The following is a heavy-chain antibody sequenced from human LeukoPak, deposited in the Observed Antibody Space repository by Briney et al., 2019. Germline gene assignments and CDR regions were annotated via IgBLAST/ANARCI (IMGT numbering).Heavy chain of an antibody. CDR1: GGSISSSSYY. D-gene: IGHD5-18*01. V-gene: IGHV4-39*01. J-gene: IGHJ4*02. CDR3: ARGCPHGYSYGPYFDY. CDR2: IYYSGST. Sequence: SETLSLTCTVSGGSISSSSYYWGWIRQPPGKGLEWIGSIYYSGSTYYNPSLKSRVTISVDTSKNQFSLKLSSVTAADTAVYYCARGCPHGYSYGPYFDYWGQGTLVTVSS.